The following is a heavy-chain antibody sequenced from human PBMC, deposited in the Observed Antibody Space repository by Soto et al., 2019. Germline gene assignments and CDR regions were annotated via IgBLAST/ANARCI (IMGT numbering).Heavy chain of an antibody. V-gene: IGHV3-74*01. Sequence: EVQLVESGGGLVQPGGSLRLSCVASGFTISSHCMHWVRQAPGKGLVWVSRINSDGSSTSYADSVKGRFIISRDNAKNALTLQNNILRAEDTAVYYCVTSYSGTYGGFDPWGQGTLVTVSS. D-gene: IGHD1-26*01. J-gene: IGHJ5*02. CDR2: INSDGSST. CDR1: GFTISSHC. CDR3: VTSYSGTYGGFDP.